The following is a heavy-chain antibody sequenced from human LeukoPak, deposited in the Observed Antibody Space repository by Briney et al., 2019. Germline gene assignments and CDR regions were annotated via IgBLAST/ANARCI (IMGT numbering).Heavy chain of an antibody. D-gene: IGHD6-13*01. V-gene: IGHV3-7*04. CDR1: GFSFSTYW. CDR3: ARDREGSSWYDF. J-gene: IGHJ5*01. CDR2: ISQDGSEK. Sequence: GGSLRLSCAASGFSFSTYWMTWVRQTPGKGLECVAHISQDGSEKYYVDSVKGRFTISRDNAKNSLYLQMNSLRADDTAVYFCARDREGSSWYDFWGQGTPVTVSS.